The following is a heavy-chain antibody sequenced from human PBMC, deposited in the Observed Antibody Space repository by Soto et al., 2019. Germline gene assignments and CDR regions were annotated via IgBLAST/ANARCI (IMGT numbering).Heavy chain of an antibody. CDR1: GFTFSSYG. CDR3: AREGQGIAAAGTVDY. CDR2: IWYDGSNK. Sequence: PGGSLRLSCAASGFTFSSYGMHWVRQAPGKGLEWVAVIWYDGSNKYYADSVKGRFTISRDNSKNTLYLQMNSLRAEDTAVYYCAREGQGIAAAGTVDYWGQGTLVTVSS. V-gene: IGHV3-33*01. D-gene: IGHD6-13*01. J-gene: IGHJ4*02.